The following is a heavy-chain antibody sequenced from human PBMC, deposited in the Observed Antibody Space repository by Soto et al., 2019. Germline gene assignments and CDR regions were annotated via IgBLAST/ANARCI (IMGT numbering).Heavy chain of an antibody. CDR1: GGSFSGYY. D-gene: IGHD2-15*01. V-gene: IGHV4-34*01. CDR2: INHSGST. CDR3: ARGVCGNIVVVVAATAYFDY. Sequence: SEPMSHACAVEGGSFSGYYWSWIRKPPGKGLEWVGEINHSGSTNYNPSLKSRVTISVDTSKNQFSLKLSSVTAADTAVYYCARGVCGNIVVVVAATAYFDYWGQGTLVTVSS. J-gene: IGHJ4*02.